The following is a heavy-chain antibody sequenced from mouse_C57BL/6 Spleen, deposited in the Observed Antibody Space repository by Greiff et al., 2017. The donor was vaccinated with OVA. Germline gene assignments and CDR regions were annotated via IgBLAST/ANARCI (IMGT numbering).Heavy chain of an antibody. Sequence: DVQLVESGGGLVKPGGSLKLSCAASGFTFSDYGMHWVRQAPEKGLEWVAYISSGSSTIYYADTVKGRFTISRDNAKNTLFLQMTSLRSEDTAMYYCARVRLLYLYYFDYWGQGTTLTVSS. J-gene: IGHJ2*01. V-gene: IGHV5-17*01. CDR1: GFTFSDYG. CDR2: ISSGSSTI. D-gene: IGHD2-1*01. CDR3: ARVRLLYLYYFDY.